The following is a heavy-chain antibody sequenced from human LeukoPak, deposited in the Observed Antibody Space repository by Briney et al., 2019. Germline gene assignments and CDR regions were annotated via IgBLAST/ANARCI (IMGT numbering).Heavy chain of an antibody. J-gene: IGHJ4*02. CDR1: GFIFTDYW. CDR2: ISGDGRGT. Sequence: GGSMRLSCAASGFIFTDYWMHWVRQGPGKELVWVARISGDGRGTTYADSVKGRFTISRDNAKNSLYLQMNSLRAEDTAVYYCARDDPLWRFDYWGQGTLVTVSS. V-gene: IGHV3-74*01. CDR3: ARDDPLWRFDY. D-gene: IGHD5-18*01.